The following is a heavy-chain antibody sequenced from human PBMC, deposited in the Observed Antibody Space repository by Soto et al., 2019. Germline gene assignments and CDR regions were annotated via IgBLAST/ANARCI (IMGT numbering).Heavy chain of an antibody. CDR1: GYIFTAYP. CDR2: VNPSGCST. CDR3: AREENCRDGVGYYEYFQH. J-gene: IGHJ1*01. Sequence: ASVKFSCKASGYIFTAYPMHWVRQAPGQGLEWMGVVNPSGCSTNYAQRFQGRINVTSDTSMSNVYMDLKFLTSEDTAIYYCAREENCRDGVGYYEYFQHWGEGTLVTVSS. D-gene: IGHD1-26*01. V-gene: IGHV1-46*01.